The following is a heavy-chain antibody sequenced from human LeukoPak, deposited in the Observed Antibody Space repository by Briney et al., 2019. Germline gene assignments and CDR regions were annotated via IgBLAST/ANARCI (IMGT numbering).Heavy chain of an antibody. Sequence: PGRSLRLSCTASGFTFGDYAMSWVRQAPGKGLEWVGFIRSKAYGGTTEYAASVKGSFTISRDDSKSIAYLQMNSLKTEDTAVYYCTTSDYGDFLWGQGTLVTVSS. CDR1: GFTFGDYA. CDR3: TTSDYGDFL. J-gene: IGHJ4*02. CDR2: IRSKAYGGTT. V-gene: IGHV3-49*04. D-gene: IGHD4-17*01.